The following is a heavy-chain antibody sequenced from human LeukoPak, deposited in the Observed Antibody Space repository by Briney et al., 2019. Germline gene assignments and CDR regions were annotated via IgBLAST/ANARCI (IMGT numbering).Heavy chain of an antibody. CDR1: GGSISSGGYY. CDR3: ARGRYCSSTSCYYYYYYMDV. V-gene: IGHV4-30-2*01. Sequence: SETLSLTCTVSGGSISSGGYYWSWIRQPPGKGLEWIGYIYHSGSTYYNPSLKSRVTISVDRSKNQFSLKLSSVTAADTAVYYCARGRYCSSTSCYYYYYYMDVWGKGTTVTVSS. J-gene: IGHJ6*03. CDR2: IYHSGST. D-gene: IGHD2-2*01.